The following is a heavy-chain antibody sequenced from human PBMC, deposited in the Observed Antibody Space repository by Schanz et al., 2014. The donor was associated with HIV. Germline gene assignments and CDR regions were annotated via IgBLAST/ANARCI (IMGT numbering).Heavy chain of an antibody. D-gene: IGHD6-13*01. V-gene: IGHV3-30*18. CDR3: AKEEQQLGGVGGYHFDY. J-gene: IGHJ4*02. CDR1: GGTFSAHA. CDR2: ISHDGSNK. Sequence: VQLLESGGGLLHPGGSLRLSCAASGGTFSAHAFHWVRQAPGRGLEWVALISHDGSNKYYADSVKGRFTISRDISKNTLYLQMNSLRAEDTAVYYCAKEEQQLGGVGGYHFDYWGQGTLVTVSS.